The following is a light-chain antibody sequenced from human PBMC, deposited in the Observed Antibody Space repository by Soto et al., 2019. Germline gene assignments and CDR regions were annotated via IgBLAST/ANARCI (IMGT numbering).Light chain of an antibody. Sequence: QSVLTQPASVSGSPGQSITISCTGTSSDVGSYNLVSWYQQHPGKAPKLMIYEGSKRPSGVSNRFSGSKSGNTASLTISGLQAEDEADYYCSSFSSDTTLFVFGGGTKLTVL. CDR1: SSDVGSYNL. V-gene: IGLV2-14*02. CDR2: EGS. CDR3: SSFSSDTTLFV. J-gene: IGLJ2*01.